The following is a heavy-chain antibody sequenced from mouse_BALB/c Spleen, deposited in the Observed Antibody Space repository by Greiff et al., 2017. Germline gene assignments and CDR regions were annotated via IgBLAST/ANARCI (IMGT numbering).Heavy chain of an antibody. CDR1: GFTFSSYA. Sequence: EVKLVESGGGLVKPGGSLKLSCAASGFTFSSYAMSWVRQTPEKRLEWVATISSGGSYTYYPDSVKGRFTISRDNAKNTLYLQMSSLRSEDTAMYYCARQNYWDRWYAMDYWGQGTSVTVSS. V-gene: IGHV5-9-3*01. J-gene: IGHJ4*01. CDR2: ISSGGSYT. CDR3: ARQNYWDRWYAMDY. D-gene: IGHD4-1*01.